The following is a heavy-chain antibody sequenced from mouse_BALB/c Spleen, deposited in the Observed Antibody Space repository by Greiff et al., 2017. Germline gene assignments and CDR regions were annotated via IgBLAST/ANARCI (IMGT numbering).Heavy chain of an antibody. J-gene: IGHJ4*01. D-gene: IGHD2-10*01. Sequence: EVQLQQSGAELVRSGASVKLSCTASGFNIKDYYMHWVKQRPEQGLEWIGWIDPENGDTEYAPKFQGKATMTADTSSNTAYLQLSSLTSEDSAVYYCTIAYYGAMDYWGQGTSVTVSS. V-gene: IGHV14-4*02. CDR3: TIAYYGAMDY. CDR2: IDPENGDT. CDR1: GFNIKDYY.